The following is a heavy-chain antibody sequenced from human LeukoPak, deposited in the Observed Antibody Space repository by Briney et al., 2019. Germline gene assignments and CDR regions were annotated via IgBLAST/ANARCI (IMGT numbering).Heavy chain of an antibody. D-gene: IGHD6-13*01. Sequence: GGSLRLSCAASGFTFSSYGIHWVRQAPGKGLEWVAIIWYDGSDKYYADSVKGRFTISRDNSKNTLYLQMNSLRAEDTAVYYCARDSSTHSYYYYYGMDVWGQGTTVTVSS. CDR2: IWYDGSDK. J-gene: IGHJ6*02. V-gene: IGHV3-33*01. CDR1: GFTFSSYG. CDR3: ARDSSTHSYYYYYGMDV.